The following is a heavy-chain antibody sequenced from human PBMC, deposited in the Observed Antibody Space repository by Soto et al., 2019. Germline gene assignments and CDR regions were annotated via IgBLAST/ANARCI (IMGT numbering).Heavy chain of an antibody. CDR3: ARLPGYSTGWTPFDF. V-gene: IGHV3-74*01. CDR2: INSDGSTT. J-gene: IGHJ4*02. Sequence: GGSLRLSCAASGFTFSNYWMHWVHQAPGKGLVWVSRINSDGSTTSHADSVKGRSTISRDNAKNTLYLQMNSLRAEDTAVYYCARLPGYSTGWTPFDFWGQGTQVTVSS. D-gene: IGHD6-19*01. CDR1: GFTFSNYW.